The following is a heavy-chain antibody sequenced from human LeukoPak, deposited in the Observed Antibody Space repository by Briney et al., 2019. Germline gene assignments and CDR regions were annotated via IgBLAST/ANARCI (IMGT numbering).Heavy chain of an antibody. CDR1: GFTFDDYG. Sequence: GRSLRLFCAASGFTFDDYGMSWVRQAPGKGLEWVSGINWNGGSTGYADSVKGRFTISRDNAKNSLYLQMNTLRAEDTALYYCARDLRYCSGGSCSWGQGTLVTVSS. V-gene: IGHV3-20*04. CDR3: ARDLRYCSGGSCS. J-gene: IGHJ5*02. D-gene: IGHD2-15*01. CDR2: INWNGGST.